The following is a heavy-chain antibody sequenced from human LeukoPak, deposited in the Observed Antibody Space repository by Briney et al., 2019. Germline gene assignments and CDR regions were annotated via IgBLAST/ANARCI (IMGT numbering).Heavy chain of an antibody. J-gene: IGHJ5*02. CDR2: INTNTGNP. Sequence: ASVKVSCKASGYTFTSYAMNWVRQAPGQGLEWMRWINTNTGNPTYAQGFTGRFVFSLDTSVSTAYLQISSLKAEGTAVYYCASSYYSSSWYPNWFDPWGQGTLVTVSS. D-gene: IGHD6-13*01. CDR3: ASSYYSSSWYPNWFDP. CDR1: GYTFTSYA. V-gene: IGHV7-4-1*02.